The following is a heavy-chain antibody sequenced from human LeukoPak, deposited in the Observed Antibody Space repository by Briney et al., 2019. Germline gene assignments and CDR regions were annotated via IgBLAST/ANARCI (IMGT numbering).Heavy chain of an antibody. Sequence: SETLSLTCTVSGGSISSYYWSWIRQPPGKGLEWIGYIYYSGSTNYNPSLKSRVTISVDTSKNQFSLKLSSVTAADTAVYYCARDRGSYFDYWGQGTLVTVSS. J-gene: IGHJ4*02. CDR1: GGSISSYY. V-gene: IGHV4-59*01. D-gene: IGHD1-26*01. CDR3: ARDRGSYFDY. CDR2: IYYSGST.